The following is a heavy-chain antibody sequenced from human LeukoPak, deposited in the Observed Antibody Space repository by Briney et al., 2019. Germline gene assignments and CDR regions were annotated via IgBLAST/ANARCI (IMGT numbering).Heavy chain of an antibody. D-gene: IGHD4-17*01. J-gene: IGHJ3*02. CDR2: IYHSGST. CDR3: ARHDYGDYAGFDI. CDR1: GYSISSGYY. Sequence: SETLSLTCAVSGYSISSGYYWGWIRQPPGKGLEWIGSIYHSGSTYYNPSLKSGVTISVDTSKNQFSLKLSSVTAADTAVYYCARHDYGDYAGFDIWGQGTMVTVSS. V-gene: IGHV4-38-2*01.